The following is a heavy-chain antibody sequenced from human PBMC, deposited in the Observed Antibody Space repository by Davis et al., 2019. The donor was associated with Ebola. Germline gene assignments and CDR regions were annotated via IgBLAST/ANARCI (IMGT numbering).Heavy chain of an antibody. D-gene: IGHD5-24*01. J-gene: IGHJ4*02. V-gene: IGHV4-34*01. CDR1: GGSISSDY. CDR3: ARDGYNYSYFDY. Sequence: GSLRLSCTVSGGSISSDYWSWIRQPPGKGLEWIGEINHSGSTNYNPSLKSRVTISIDTSKNQLSLKLSSVTAADTAVYYCARDGYNYSYFDYWGQGTLVTVSS. CDR2: INHSGST.